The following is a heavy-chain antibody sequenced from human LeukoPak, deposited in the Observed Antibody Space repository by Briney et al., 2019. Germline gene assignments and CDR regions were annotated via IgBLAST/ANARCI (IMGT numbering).Heavy chain of an antibody. J-gene: IGHJ3*02. CDR1: GFTFSSYS. CDR3: ARATVVVPAAMPNDAFDI. CDR2: ISSSSSTI. V-gene: IGHV3-48*02. Sequence: GGSLRLSCAASGFTFSSYSTNWVRQAPGKGLEWVSYISSSSSTIYYADSVKGRFTISRDNAKNSLYLQMNSLRDEDTAVYYCARATVVVPAAMPNDAFDIWGQGTMVTVSS. D-gene: IGHD2-2*01.